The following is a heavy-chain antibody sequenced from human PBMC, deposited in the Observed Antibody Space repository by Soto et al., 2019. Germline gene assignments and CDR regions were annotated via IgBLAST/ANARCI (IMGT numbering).Heavy chain of an antibody. V-gene: IGHV1-18*04. J-gene: IGHJ5*02. CDR2: ISAYIGNT. Sequence: ASVKVSCKASGYTFTSYGISWVRQAPGQGLEWMGWISAYIGNTNYAQKLQGRVTMTTDTSTSTAYMELRSLRSDDTAVYYCAKSNFWSGYENWFDPWGQGTLVTVSS. D-gene: IGHD3-3*01. CDR1: GYTFTSYG. CDR3: AKSNFWSGYENWFDP.